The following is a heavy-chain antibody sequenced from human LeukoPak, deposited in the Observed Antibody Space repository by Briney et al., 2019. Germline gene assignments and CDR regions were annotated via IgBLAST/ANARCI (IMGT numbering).Heavy chain of an antibody. J-gene: IGHJ4*02. Sequence: GGSLRLSCAASGFTFNIYAMSWVRQAPGKGLEWVSLISGDGGSTYYADSVKGRFTISRDNSKNSLYLQMNSLRTEDTALYYCAKDSRYSIFGYWGQGTLVTVSS. CDR3: AKDSRYSIFGY. CDR2: ISGDGGST. D-gene: IGHD4-11*01. CDR1: GFTFNIYA. V-gene: IGHV3-43*02.